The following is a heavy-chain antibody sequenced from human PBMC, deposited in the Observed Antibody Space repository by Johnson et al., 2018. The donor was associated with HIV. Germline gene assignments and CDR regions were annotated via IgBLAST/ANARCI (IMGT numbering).Heavy chain of an antibody. V-gene: IGHV3-7*03. J-gene: IGHJ3*02. CDR2: IKQDGSEK. CDR3: ARDRGYSGYDWGAFDI. Sequence: VQLVESGGGLVQPGGSLRLSCAASGFTFITYWMSWVRQAPGKGLEWVANIKQDGSEKYYVGSVKGRFTISRDNAKNSLYLQMNNLRAEDTALYFCARDRGYSGYDWGAFDIWGQGTMVTVSS. D-gene: IGHD5-12*01. CDR1: GFTFITYW.